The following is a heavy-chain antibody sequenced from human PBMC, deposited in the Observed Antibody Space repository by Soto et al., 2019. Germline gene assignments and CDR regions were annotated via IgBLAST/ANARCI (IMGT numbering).Heavy chain of an antibody. CDR2: IYYSGST. D-gene: IGHD1-26*01. J-gene: IGHJ6*02. Sequence: PSETLSLTCTVSGGSISSSSYYWGWIRLPPGKGLEWIGNIYYSGSTYYNPSLKSRVTISVDTSKNQFSLKLNSVTAADTAVYYCARPRRGGSYLSGMDVWGQGTTVTVSS. CDR1: GGSISSSSYY. V-gene: IGHV4-39*01. CDR3: ARPRRGGSYLSGMDV.